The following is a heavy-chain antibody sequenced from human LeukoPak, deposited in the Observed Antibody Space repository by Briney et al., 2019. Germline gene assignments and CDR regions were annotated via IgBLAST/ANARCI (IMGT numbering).Heavy chain of an antibody. Sequence: PGGSLRLSCAASGFTFSDYYMSWIRQAPGKGLEWVSYISSSGSTIYYADSVKGRFTISRDNAKNMVYLEVSSLRPEDTAIYYCVRDRGAPDAFDLWGQGTMVTVSS. D-gene: IGHD3-10*01. CDR2: ISSSGSTI. J-gene: IGHJ3*01. CDR1: GFTFSDYY. CDR3: VRDRGAPDAFDL. V-gene: IGHV3-11*04.